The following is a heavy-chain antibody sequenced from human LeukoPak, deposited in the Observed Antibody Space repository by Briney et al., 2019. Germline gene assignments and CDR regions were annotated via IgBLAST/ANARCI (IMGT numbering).Heavy chain of an antibody. V-gene: IGHV1-46*01. Sequence: ASVKVSCKASGYTFTSYYMHWVRQAPGQGLEWMGIINPSGGSASYAQKFQGRVTMTRDTSTSTVYMEVSSLRSEDTAVYYCARDVASSGYYWDWGQGTLVTVSS. CDR2: INPSGGSA. J-gene: IGHJ4*02. CDR1: GYTFTSYY. CDR3: ARDVASSGYYWD. D-gene: IGHD3-22*01.